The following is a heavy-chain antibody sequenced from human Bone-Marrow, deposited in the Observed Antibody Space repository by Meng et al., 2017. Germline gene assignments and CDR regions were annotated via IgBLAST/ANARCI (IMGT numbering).Heavy chain of an antibody. CDR1: GGTFSSYT. Sequence: SVKVSCKASGGTFSSYTISWVRQAPGQGLEWMGRIIPIRGIANYAQKFQGRVTITADKSTSTAYMELSSLRSEDTAVYYCARDTYSSSWYLASAFDIWGQGTMVTVSS. D-gene: IGHD6-13*01. CDR3: ARDTYSSSWYLASAFDI. J-gene: IGHJ3*02. CDR2: IIPIRGIA. V-gene: IGHV1-69*04.